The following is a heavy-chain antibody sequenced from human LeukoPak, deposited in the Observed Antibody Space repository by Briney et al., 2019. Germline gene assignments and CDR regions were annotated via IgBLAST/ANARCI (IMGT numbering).Heavy chain of an antibody. CDR2: ISGDGVTT. D-gene: IGHD2-8*02. V-gene: IGHV3-43*02. CDR3: AQHCAAVTCDAGRSHS. CDR1: GFTFHDYA. Sequence: GGSLPVSCVASGFTFHDYAMHWVRQAPGKGLEWVSLISGDGVTTYYADSVEGRFIISRDNSKNSLYLQMNSLKNEDTALYYCAQHCAAVTCDAGRSHSWGQEIMVTVFS. J-gene: IGHJ4*02.